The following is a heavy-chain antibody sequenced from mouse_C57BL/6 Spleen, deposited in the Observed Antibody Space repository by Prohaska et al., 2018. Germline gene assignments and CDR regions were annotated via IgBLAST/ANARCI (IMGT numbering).Heavy chain of an antibody. J-gene: IGHJ1*03. CDR2: INPNNGGT. Sequence: SCKASGYTFTDYYMNWVKQSHGKSLEWIGDINPNNGGTSYNQKFKGKATLTVDKSSSTAYMELRSLTSEDSAVYYCACRGWYVDVWGTGTTVTVSS. D-gene: IGHD3-3*01. V-gene: IGHV1-26*01. CDR1: GYTFTDYY. CDR3: ACRGWYVDV.